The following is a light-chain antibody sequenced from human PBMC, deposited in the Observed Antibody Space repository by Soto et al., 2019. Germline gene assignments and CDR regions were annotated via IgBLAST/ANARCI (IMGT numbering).Light chain of an antibody. J-gene: IGLJ1*01. CDR2: DVS. V-gene: IGLV2-14*03. CDR1: RSDVGGYNY. Sequence: QSALTQPSSVSGSPGQSITISCTGTRSDVGGYNYVSWYQHHPGKAPKLIIYDVSNRPSGVSIRFSGSKSDNTASLTLSGLQPEDEADYHCSSYTTSNARQIVFGTGTKVTVL. CDR3: SSYTTSNARQIV.